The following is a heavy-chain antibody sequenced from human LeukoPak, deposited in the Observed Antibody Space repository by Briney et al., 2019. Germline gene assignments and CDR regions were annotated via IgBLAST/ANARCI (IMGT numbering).Heavy chain of an antibody. V-gene: IGHV4-59*02. CDR3: VGGGDWLPEY. Sequence: SETLSLTCTVSGASVSGKFWSWIRHSPGNGLEWIGLIYYSGSTRFNPSLKSRVAMSVDPSNNQFSLSLNSATTTDTAVYFCVGGGDWLPEYWGHGTQVIVSS. J-gene: IGHJ4*01. CDR2: IYYSGST. CDR1: GASVSGKF. D-gene: IGHD3/OR15-3a*01.